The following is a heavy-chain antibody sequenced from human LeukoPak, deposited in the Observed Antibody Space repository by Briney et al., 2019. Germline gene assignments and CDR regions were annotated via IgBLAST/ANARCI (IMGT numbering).Heavy chain of an antibody. CDR3: AKAPLRYYYDSSGLDY. V-gene: IGHV3-21*04. CDR1: GFTFSSYS. Sequence: GGSLRLSCAASGFTFSSYSMNWVRQAPGKGLEWVSSISSSSSYIYYADSVKGRFTISRDNAKNSLYLQMNSLRAEDTALYYCAKAPLRYYYDSSGLDYWGQGTLVTVSS. CDR2: ISSSSSYI. J-gene: IGHJ4*02. D-gene: IGHD3-22*01.